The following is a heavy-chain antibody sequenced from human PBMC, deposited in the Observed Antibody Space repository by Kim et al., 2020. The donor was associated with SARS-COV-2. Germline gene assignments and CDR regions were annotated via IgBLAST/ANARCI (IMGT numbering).Heavy chain of an antibody. D-gene: IGHD1-26*01. V-gene: IGHV3-23*01. Sequence: YVDSVKGRFTISRDNSKNTLYLQMNSLRAEDTAVYYCAKDLERIVGALDYWGQGTLVTVSS. J-gene: IGHJ4*02. CDR3: AKDLERIVGALDY.